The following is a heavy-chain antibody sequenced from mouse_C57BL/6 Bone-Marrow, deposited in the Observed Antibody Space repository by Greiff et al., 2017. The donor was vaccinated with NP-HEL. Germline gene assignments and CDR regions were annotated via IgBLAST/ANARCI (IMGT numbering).Heavy chain of an antibody. CDR3: AREGYYNAMDY. D-gene: IGHD2-2*01. CDR2: IDPSDSYT. V-gene: IGHV1-69*01. CDR1: GYTFTSYW. Sequence: VQLQQPGAELVMPGASVKLSCKASGYTFTSYWMHWVKQRPGQGLEWIGEIDPSDSYTNYNQKLKGKSTLTVDKSSSTAYMQLSSLTSEDSAVYYCAREGYYNAMDYWGQGTSVTVSS. J-gene: IGHJ4*01.